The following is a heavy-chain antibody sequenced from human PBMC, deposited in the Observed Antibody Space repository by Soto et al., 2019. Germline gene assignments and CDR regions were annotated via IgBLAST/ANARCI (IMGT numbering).Heavy chain of an antibody. CDR3: AIFPFWSGYYSVDY. Sequence: EVQLLESGGGLVQPGGSLRLSCAASGFTFSSYAMSWVRQAPGKGLEWVSAISGSGGSTYYADSVKGRFTISRDNSKNTLYLQMNSLRAEDTAVYYCAIFPFWSGYYSVDYWGQGTLVTVSS. J-gene: IGHJ4*02. CDR1: GFTFSSYA. D-gene: IGHD3-3*01. V-gene: IGHV3-23*01. CDR2: ISGSGGST.